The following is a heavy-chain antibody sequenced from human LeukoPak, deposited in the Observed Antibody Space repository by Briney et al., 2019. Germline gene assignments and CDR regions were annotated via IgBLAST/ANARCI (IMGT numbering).Heavy chain of an antibody. V-gene: IGHV3-23*01. D-gene: IGHD3-22*01. Sequence: GGSLRLSCAASGFTFSSYAMSWVRQAPGKGLEWVSAISGSGGSTYYADSVKGRFTISRDNSKNTLYLQMNSLRAEDTAVYYCAKDLEPFTMIVLVKGYFDYWGQGTLVTVSS. CDR1: GFTFSSYA. CDR2: ISGSGGST. CDR3: AKDLEPFTMIVLVKGYFDY. J-gene: IGHJ4*02.